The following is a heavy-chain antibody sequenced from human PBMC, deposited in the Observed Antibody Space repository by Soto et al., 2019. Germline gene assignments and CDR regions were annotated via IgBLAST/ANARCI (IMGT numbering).Heavy chain of an antibody. CDR1: GGSFSGYY. Sequence: PSETLSLTCAVYGGSFSGYYWSWIRQPPGKGLEWIGEINHSGSTNYNPSLKSRVTIPVDTSKNQYSLKLSSVTAADTAVYYCAVTNEGLDYWGQGTLVTVSS. V-gene: IGHV4-34*01. D-gene: IGHD1-1*01. J-gene: IGHJ4*02. CDR3: AVTNEGLDY. CDR2: INHSGST.